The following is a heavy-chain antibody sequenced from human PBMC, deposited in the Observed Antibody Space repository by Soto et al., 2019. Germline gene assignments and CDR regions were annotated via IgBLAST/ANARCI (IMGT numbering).Heavy chain of an antibody. CDR1: GFTFSSYG. CDR3: ARDRIRSDY. J-gene: IGHJ4*02. D-gene: IGHD3-10*01. V-gene: IGHV3-33*01. Sequence: QVQLVESGGGVVQPGNSLRLSCAASGFTFSSYGMEWVRQAPGKGLEWVAGIWYDGSKKYLADSVKGRFTISRDNSKNTLYLQMNSLRVEDTAVYYCARDRIRSDYWGQGTLVTVSS. CDR2: IWYDGSKK.